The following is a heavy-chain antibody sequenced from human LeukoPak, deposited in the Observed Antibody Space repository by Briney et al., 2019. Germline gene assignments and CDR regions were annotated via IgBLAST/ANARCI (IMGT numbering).Heavy chain of an antibody. CDR1: GFTFSSYE. Sequence: PGGSLRLSCAASGFTFSSYEMNWVRQAPGNGLEWVSYISSSGSTIYYADSVKGRSTISRDNAKNSLYLQMNSLRAEDTAVYYCARGHSSSWYRLGWFDPWGQGTLVTVSS. CDR3: ARGHSSSWYRLGWFDP. CDR2: ISSSGSTI. D-gene: IGHD6-13*01. V-gene: IGHV3-48*03. J-gene: IGHJ5*02.